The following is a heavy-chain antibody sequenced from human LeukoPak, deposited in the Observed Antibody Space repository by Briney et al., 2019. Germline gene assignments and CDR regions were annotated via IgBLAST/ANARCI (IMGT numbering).Heavy chain of an antibody. J-gene: IGHJ4*02. V-gene: IGHV4-4*07. Sequence: SAPLSLTCPASGASFSNYYWSWLRQPAGGGLEWIGRIYASGTTNYNPCLKSRVSISMDQSMNHVSLKLRSVTAADTAAYYCARSYGGNPMYFFDSWGQGTLVTVPS. D-gene: IGHD4-23*01. CDR2: IYASGTT. CDR3: ARSYGGNPMYFFDS. CDR1: GASFSNYY.